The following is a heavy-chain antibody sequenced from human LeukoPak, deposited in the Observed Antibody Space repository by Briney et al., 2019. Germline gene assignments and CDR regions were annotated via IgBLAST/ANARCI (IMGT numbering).Heavy chain of an antibody. J-gene: IGHJ5*02. D-gene: IGHD2-15*01. V-gene: IGHV3-23*01. CDR2: ISGSGGGT. Sequence: GGPLRLSCAASGFTFSSYAMSWVRQAPGKGLEWVSAISGSGGGTYYADSVKGRFTISRDNSKNTLYLQMNSLRAEDTAVYYCAKGDIVVRGWFDPWGQGTLVTVSS. CDR3: AKGDIVVRGWFDP. CDR1: GFTFSSYA.